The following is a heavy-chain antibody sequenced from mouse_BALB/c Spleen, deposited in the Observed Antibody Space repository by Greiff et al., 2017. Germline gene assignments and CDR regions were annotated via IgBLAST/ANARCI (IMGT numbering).Heavy chain of an antibody. J-gene: IGHJ2*01. CDR3: ARAPLYYGYDY. CDR2: ISSGGSYT. CDR1: GFTFSSYA. D-gene: IGHD1-2*01. V-gene: IGHV5-9-4*01. Sequence: EVQLVESGGGLVKPGGSLKLSCAASGFTFSSYAMSWVRQSPEKRLEWVAEISSGGSYTYYPDTVTGRFTISRDNAKNTLYLEMSSLRSEDTAMYYCARAPLYYGYDYWGQGTTLTVSS.